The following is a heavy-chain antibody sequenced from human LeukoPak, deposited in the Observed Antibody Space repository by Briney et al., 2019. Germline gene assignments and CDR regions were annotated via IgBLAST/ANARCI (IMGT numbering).Heavy chain of an antibody. Sequence: ASVKVSCKASGYTFTGYYMHWVRQAPGQGLEWMGWINPNSGGTKYAQKFQGRVTMTRDTSISTGYMELSRLRSDDTAVYYCAREYDILTGYDNWFDPWGQGTLVTVSS. CDR2: INPNSGGT. D-gene: IGHD3-9*01. V-gene: IGHV1-2*02. CDR1: GYTFTGYY. CDR3: AREYDILTGYDNWFDP. J-gene: IGHJ5*01.